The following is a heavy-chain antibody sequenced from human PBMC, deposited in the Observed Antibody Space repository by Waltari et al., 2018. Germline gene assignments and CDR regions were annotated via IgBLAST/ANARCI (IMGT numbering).Heavy chain of an antibody. Sequence: VQLVQSGAEVKKPGATVKISCKVSGYTFTDYYMHWVQQAPGKGLEWMGRIIPIFGTANYAQKFQGRVTITADKSTSTAYMELSSLRSEDTAVYYCARVQLWPHESSPPDYWGQGTLVTVSS. J-gene: IGHJ4*02. CDR1: GYTFTDYY. CDR3: ARVQLWPHESSPPDY. V-gene: IGHV1-69*13. CDR2: IIPIFGTA. D-gene: IGHD5-18*01.